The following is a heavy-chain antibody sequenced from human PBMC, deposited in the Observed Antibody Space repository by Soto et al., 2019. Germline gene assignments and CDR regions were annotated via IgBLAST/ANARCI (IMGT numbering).Heavy chain of an antibody. CDR2: TNMDGSIT. Sequence: PGGSLRLSCAASGFTFNTYWMHWVRQAPGKGLVWVARTNMDGSITDYADSVRGRFTISRDNPKNTLYLEMNSLRPEDTAVYYCARDRTSGWHRFYDYWGQGTLVTVSS. J-gene: IGHJ4*02. V-gene: IGHV3-74*01. CDR3: ARDRTSGWHRFYDY. CDR1: GFTFNTYW. D-gene: IGHD6-19*01.